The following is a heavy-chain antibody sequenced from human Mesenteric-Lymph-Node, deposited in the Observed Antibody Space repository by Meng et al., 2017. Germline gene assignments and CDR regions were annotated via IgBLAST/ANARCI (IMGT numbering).Heavy chain of an antibody. CDR1: GYTFTSYA. J-gene: IGHJ4*02. V-gene: IGHV1-3*01. Sequence: QVQPVQSGAEVKKPGASVKVSCKASGYTFTSYAMHWVRQAPGQRLEWMGWINAGNGNTKYSQKFQGRVTITRDTSASTAYMELSSLRSEDTAVYYCASYYDSSGYYYPFAYWGQGTLVTVSS. D-gene: IGHD3-22*01. CDR2: INAGNGNT. CDR3: ASYYDSSGYYYPFAY.